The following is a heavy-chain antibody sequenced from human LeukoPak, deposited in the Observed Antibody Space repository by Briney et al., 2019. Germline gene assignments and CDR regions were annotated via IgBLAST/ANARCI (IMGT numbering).Heavy chain of an antibody. Sequence: ASVKVSCKASGGTFSSYAISWVRQAPGQGLEWIGGIIPIFGTANYAQKFQGRVTITADESTSTAYMELSSLRSEDTAVYYCASPYSGSYYGEDPFDYWGQGTLVTVSS. CDR2: IIPIFGTA. V-gene: IGHV1-69*13. CDR3: ASPYSGSYYGEDPFDY. D-gene: IGHD1-26*01. J-gene: IGHJ4*02. CDR1: GGTFSSYA.